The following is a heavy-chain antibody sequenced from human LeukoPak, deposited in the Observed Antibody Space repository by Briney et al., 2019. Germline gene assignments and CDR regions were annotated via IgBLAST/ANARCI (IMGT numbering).Heavy chain of an antibody. V-gene: IGHV4-30-2*01. Sequence: SQTLSPTCAVSGGSISSGGYSWSWIRQPPGKGLEWIGYIYHSGSTYYNPSLKSRVTISVDRSKNQFSLKLSSVTAADTAVYYCARASRQLVTNPFDYWGQGTLVTVSS. CDR1: GGSISSGGYS. J-gene: IGHJ4*02. CDR2: IYHSGST. CDR3: ARASRQLVTNPFDY. D-gene: IGHD6-13*01.